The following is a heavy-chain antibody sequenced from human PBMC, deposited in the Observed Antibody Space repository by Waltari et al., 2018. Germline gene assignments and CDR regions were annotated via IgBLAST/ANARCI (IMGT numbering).Heavy chain of an antibody. CDR3: ARAAYGSGSLLGFDY. CDR2: INAGNGNT. D-gene: IGHD3-10*01. Sequence: QVQLVQSGAEVKKPGASVKVSCKASGYTFTSYAMHWVRQAPGQRLEWMGWINAGNGNTKYSQEFQGRVTITRDTSASTAYMELSSLRSEDMAVYYCARAAYGSGSLLGFDYWGQGTLVTVSS. J-gene: IGHJ4*02. V-gene: IGHV1-3*03. CDR1: GYTFTSYA.